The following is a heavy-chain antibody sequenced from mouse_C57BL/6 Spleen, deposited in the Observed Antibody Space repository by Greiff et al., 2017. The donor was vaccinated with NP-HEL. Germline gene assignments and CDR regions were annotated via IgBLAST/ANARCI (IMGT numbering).Heavy chain of an antibody. CDR2: ISYDGSN. CDR1: GYSITSGYY. CDR3: ARGMEYDY. J-gene: IGHJ2*01. V-gene: IGHV3-6*01. D-gene: IGHD5-2*01. Sequence: EVKLQESGPGLVKPSQSLSLTCSVTGYSITSGYYWNWIRQFPGNKLEWMGYISYDGSNNYNPSLKNRISITRDTSKNQYFLKLNSLTTEDTATYYCARGMEYDYWGQGTTLTVSS.